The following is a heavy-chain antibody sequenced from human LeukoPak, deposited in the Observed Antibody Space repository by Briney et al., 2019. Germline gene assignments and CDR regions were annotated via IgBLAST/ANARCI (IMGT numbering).Heavy chain of an antibody. D-gene: IGHD5-18*01. CDR2: ISSSSSYI. J-gene: IGHJ6*02. CDR3: ARVQLWLRDDYYYYGMDV. V-gene: IGHV3-21*01. CDR1: GFTFSSYS. Sequence: GGSLRLSCAASGFTFSSYSMNWVRQAPGKGLEWVSSISSSSSYIYYADSVKGRFTISRDNAKNSLYLQMNSLRAEDTAVYYCARVQLWLRDDYYYYGMDVWGQGTTVPVSS.